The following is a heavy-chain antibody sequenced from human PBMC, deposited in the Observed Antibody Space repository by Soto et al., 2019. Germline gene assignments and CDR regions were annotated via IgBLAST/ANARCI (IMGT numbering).Heavy chain of an antibody. CDR3: ARHGSN. J-gene: IGHJ4*02. CDR1: GVSISNSSYY. V-gene: IGHV4-39*01. Sequence: SETLSLTCTVSGVSISNSSYYWGWIRRPPGKGLEWIGTIYYSGITYYNPSLKSRVTISVDTSKNQFSLKLTSVTAADTAVYYCARHGSNWGQGTLVTVFS. CDR2: IYYSGIT.